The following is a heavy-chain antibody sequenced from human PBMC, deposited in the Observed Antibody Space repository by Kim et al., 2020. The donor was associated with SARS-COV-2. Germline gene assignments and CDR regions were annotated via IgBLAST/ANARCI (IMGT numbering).Heavy chain of an antibody. D-gene: IGHD5-12*01. CDR3: ARGGGFSGFDGERFDY. CDR2: IYYSGST. J-gene: IGHJ4*02. V-gene: IGHV4-59*01. Sequence: SETLSLTCTVSGGSISSYYWSWIRQPPGKGLKWIGYIYYSGSTNYNPSLKSRLTISVDTSKNQFSLKLSSVTAADTAVYYCARGGGFSGFDGERFDYWGQGTLVTVSS. CDR1: GGSISSYY.